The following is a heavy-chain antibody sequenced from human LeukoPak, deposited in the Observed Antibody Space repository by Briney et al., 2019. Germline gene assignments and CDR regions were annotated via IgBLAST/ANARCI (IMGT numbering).Heavy chain of an antibody. D-gene: IGHD3-10*01. J-gene: IGHJ4*02. V-gene: IGHV3-30*04. CDR2: ISYDGSNK. Sequence: GGSLRLSCAASGFTFSSYAMHWVRQAPGKGLEWVAVISYDGSNKYYADSVKGRFTISRDNSKNTLYLQMNSLRAEDTAVYYCATYSMVRGAQASGLFVWGQGTLVTVSS. CDR1: GFTFSSYA. CDR3: ATYSMVRGAQASGLFV.